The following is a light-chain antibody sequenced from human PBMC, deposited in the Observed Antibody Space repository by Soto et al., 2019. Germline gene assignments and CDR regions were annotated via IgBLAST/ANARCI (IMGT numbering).Light chain of an antibody. CDR2: GAS. CDR3: QQYNNWPPRT. V-gene: IGKV3-15*01. Sequence: EIVMTQSPATLSVSPGERATLSCRASQSVSSNLAWYQQKPGQAPRLLIYGASTRATGIPARFSGSGSGTEFTLTISSLQSEYFAVYYCQQYNNWPPRTFGQGTKLEIK. J-gene: IGKJ2*01. CDR1: QSVSSN.